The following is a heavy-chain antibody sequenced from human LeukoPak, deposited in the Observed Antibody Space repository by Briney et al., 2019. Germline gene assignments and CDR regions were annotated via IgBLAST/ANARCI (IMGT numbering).Heavy chain of an antibody. V-gene: IGHV1-18*01. J-gene: IGHJ4*02. CDR1: GYTFTSYG. CDR2: ISAYNGNT. D-gene: IGHD3-10*01. CDR3: ARVFRYYGSGSYYAFDY. Sequence: ASVKVSCKASGYTFTSYGISWVRQAPGQGLEWMGWISAYNGNTNYAQKLQGRVTMTTDTSTSTAYMELRSLRSDDTAVYYCARVFRYYGSGSYYAFDYWGQGTLVTVSS.